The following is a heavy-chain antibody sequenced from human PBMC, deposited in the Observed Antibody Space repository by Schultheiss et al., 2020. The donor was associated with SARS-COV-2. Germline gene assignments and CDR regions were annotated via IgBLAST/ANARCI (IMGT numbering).Heavy chain of an antibody. CDR2: IKHSGST. D-gene: IGHD1-26*01. CDR3: ARGERRWELLAVFDY. CDR1: GGSFSGYY. V-gene: IGHV4-34*01. J-gene: IGHJ4*02. Sequence: SETLSLTCAVYGGSFSGYYWSWIRQPPGKGLEYIGEIKHSGSTNYNPSLKSRVTISVDTSKNQFSLKLSSVTAADTAVYYCARGERRWELLAVFDYWGQGTLVTVSS.